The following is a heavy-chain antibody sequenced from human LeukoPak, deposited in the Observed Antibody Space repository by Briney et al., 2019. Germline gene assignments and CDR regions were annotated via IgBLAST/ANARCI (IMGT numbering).Heavy chain of an antibody. CDR1: GFTFDDYA. Sequence: GGSLRLSCAASGFTFDDYAMHWVRQAPGKGLEWVPLISGDGGSTYYADSVKGRFTISRDNSKNSLYLQMNSLRTEDTALYYCAKDIGRIQYYYYYYMDVWGQGTLVTVSS. D-gene: IGHD5-18*01. V-gene: IGHV3-43*02. CDR3: AKDIGRIQYYYYYYMDV. J-gene: IGHJ6*03. CDR2: ISGDGGST.